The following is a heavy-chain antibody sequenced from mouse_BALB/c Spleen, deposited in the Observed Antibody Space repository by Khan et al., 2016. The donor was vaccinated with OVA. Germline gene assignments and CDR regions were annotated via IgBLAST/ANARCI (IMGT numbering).Heavy chain of an antibody. CDR2: ISTYYGDA. V-gene: IGHV1S137*01. CDR1: GYTFTDYA. J-gene: IGHJ3*01. CDR3: ARGGKFAY. Sequence: QVRLQQSGAELVRPGVSVKISCKGSGYTFTDYAMHWVKQSHAKSLEWIGVISTYYGDADYSQKFKGRATMTVDRSSSTAYMELARLTSEDSAIYYCARGGKFAYWGQGTLVTVSA. D-gene: IGHD1-1*02.